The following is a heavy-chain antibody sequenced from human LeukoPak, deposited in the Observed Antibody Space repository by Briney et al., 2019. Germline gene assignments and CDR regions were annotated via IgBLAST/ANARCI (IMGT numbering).Heavy chain of an antibody. D-gene: IGHD6-19*01. CDR1: GFTFSSSS. Sequence: RGSLRLSCAASGFTFSSSSMNWVRQAPGKGLEWVSYISSTSTTIYYADSVKGRFTISRDNAKNSLYLQMNSLRAEDTAVYYCASGYSSGPVYWGQGNLVTVSS. CDR3: ASGYSSGPVY. J-gene: IGHJ4*02. CDR2: ISSTSTTI. V-gene: IGHV3-48*04.